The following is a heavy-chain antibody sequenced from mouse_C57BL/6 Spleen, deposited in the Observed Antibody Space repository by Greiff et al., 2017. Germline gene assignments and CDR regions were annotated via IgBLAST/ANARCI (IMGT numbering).Heavy chain of an antibody. CDR3: ARGSNYRFAY. CDR1: GYTFTGYW. Sequence: QVQLQQSGAELMKPGASVKLSCKATGYTFTGYWIEWVKQRPGHGLEWIGEILPGSGSTNYNEKFKGKATFPADTSSNTAYMQLSSLKPEDSAIYYCARGSNYRFAYWGQGTLVTVSA. V-gene: IGHV1-9*01. J-gene: IGHJ3*01. CDR2: ILPGSGST. D-gene: IGHD2-5*01.